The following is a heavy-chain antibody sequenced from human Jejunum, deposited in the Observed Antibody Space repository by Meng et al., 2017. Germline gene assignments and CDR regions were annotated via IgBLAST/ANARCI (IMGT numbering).Heavy chain of an antibody. D-gene: IGHD1-26*01. J-gene: IGHJ4*02. Sequence: GGSLRLSCAASGFTFNTAWMSWVRQPPGGGLELVADINQDGSQTRYVDSVKGRFTINRDNTKKSLFLQMVGMSAEDSAVYYCARDTAWGALDYWGQGTLVTVSS. CDR3: ARDTAWGALDY. V-gene: IGHV3-7*01. CDR2: INQDGSQT. CDR1: GFTFNTAW.